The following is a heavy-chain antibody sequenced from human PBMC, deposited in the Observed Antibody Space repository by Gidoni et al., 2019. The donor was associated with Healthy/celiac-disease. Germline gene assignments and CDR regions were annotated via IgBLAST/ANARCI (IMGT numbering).Heavy chain of an antibody. D-gene: IGHD3-3*01. CDR3: ARLRSKGRKGSPITILDV. V-gene: IGHV4-34*01. Sequence: QVQLQQWGAGLLKPSETLSLTCAVYGGSFSGYYWSWIRQPPGKGLEWIGEINHSGSPNYNPSLKSRVTISVDTSKSQFSLKLSSVTAADTAVYYCARLRSKGRKGSPITILDVWGQGTTVTVSS. CDR1: GGSFSGYY. J-gene: IGHJ6*02. CDR2: INHSGSP.